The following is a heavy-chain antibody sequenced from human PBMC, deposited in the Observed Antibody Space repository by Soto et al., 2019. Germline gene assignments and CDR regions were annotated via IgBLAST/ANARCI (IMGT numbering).Heavy chain of an antibody. CDR3: ARSQGSSTSLEIYYYYYYGMDV. D-gene: IGHD2-2*01. CDR2: IIPIPGTA. J-gene: IGHJ6*02. Sequence: QVQLVQSGAEVKKPGSSVKVSCKASGGTFGSYAISWVRQAPGQGREWMGGIIPIPGTANYAQKFQGRVTIAADEPTSPAYMERSSLRSEDTAVYYCARSQGSSTSLEIYYYYYYGMDVGGQGTTVTVSS. V-gene: IGHV1-69*01. CDR1: GGTFGSYA.